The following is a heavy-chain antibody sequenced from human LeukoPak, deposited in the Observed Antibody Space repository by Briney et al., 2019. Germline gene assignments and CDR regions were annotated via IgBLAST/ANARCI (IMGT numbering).Heavy chain of an antibody. CDR2: INHSGST. CDR3: ARYSSSPPGGFDY. V-gene: IGHV4-34*01. CDR1: GGSFSGYY. D-gene: IGHD6-6*01. J-gene: IGHJ4*02. Sequence: PSETLSLTCAVYGGSFSGYYWSWIRQPPGKGLEWIGAINHSGSTNYNPSLKSRVTISVDTSKNQFSLKLSSVTAADTAVYYCARYSSSPPGGFDYWGQGTLVTVSS.